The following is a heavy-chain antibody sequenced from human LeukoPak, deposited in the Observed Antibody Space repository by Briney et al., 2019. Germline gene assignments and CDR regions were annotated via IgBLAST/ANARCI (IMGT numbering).Heavy chain of an antibody. V-gene: IGHV3-48*01. CDR3: ARARGSSWSTPFDY. D-gene: IGHD6-13*01. Sequence: GGSLRLSCAASGFTFGAYAMNWVRQAPGKGLEWVSYISSRSGTIYYADSVKGRFTISRDNAKNSLYLQMNSLRAEDTAVYYCARARGSSWSTPFDYWGQGTLVTVSS. CDR1: GFTFGAYA. J-gene: IGHJ4*02. CDR2: ISSRSGTI.